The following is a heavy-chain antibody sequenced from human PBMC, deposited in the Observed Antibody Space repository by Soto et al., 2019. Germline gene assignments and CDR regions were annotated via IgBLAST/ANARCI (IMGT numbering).Heavy chain of an antibody. CDR3: ARATYYDFWSGYSNWFDP. V-gene: IGHV4-61*01. Sequence: TETLSLTCTVSGGSVSSGSYYWSWIRQPPGKGLEWIGYIYYSGSTNYNPSLKSRVTISVDTSKNQFSLKLSSVTAADTAVYYCARATYYDFWSGYSNWFDPWGQGTLVTVSS. CDR1: GGSVSSGSYY. D-gene: IGHD3-3*01. CDR2: IYYSGST. J-gene: IGHJ5*02.